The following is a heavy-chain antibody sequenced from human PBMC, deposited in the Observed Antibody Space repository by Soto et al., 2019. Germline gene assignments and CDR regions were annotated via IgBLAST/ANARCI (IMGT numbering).Heavy chain of an antibody. V-gene: IGHV4-30-4*08. CDR2: IYYSGSI. D-gene: IGHD2-21*02. J-gene: IGHJ6*02. CDR1: GGSISSDNYH. CDR3: AREDDGGDRDYYGLDV. Sequence: SETLSLTCPVSGGSISSDNYHWTWIRQSPGKGLEWIGYIYYSGSIFYNPSFKSRVTISVDTSKNQFSLQLSSVTAADTAVYFCAREDDGGDRDYYGLDVWGQGTTVTVSS.